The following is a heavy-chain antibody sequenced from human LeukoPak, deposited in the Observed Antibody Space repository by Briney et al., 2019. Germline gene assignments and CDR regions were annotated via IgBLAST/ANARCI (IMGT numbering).Heavy chain of an antibody. CDR1: GGSISSYY. J-gene: IGHJ6*03. D-gene: IGHD6-19*01. Sequence: KPSETLSLTCTVSGGSISSYYWSWIRQPPGKGLEWIGYIYYSGSTNYNPSLKSRVTISVDTSKNQFSLKLSSVTAAATAVYYCASSVWRFGVYYYYYYMDVWGKGTTVTVSS. V-gene: IGHV4-59*01. CDR2: IYYSGST. CDR3: ASSVWRFGVYYYYYYMDV.